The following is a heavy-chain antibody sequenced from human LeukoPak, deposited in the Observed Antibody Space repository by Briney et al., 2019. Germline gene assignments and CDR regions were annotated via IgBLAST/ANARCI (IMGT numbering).Heavy chain of an antibody. D-gene: IGHD6-19*01. CDR2: IYHSGST. V-gene: IGHV4-39*07. Sequence: SETLSLTCTVSGGSISSSSYYWGWIRQPPGKGLEWIGSIYHSGSTYYNPSLKSRVTISVDTSKNQFSLKLSSVTAADTAVYYCARDRPIAVAGTRFDPWGQGTLVTVSS. CDR1: GGSISSSSYY. CDR3: ARDRPIAVAGTRFDP. J-gene: IGHJ5*02.